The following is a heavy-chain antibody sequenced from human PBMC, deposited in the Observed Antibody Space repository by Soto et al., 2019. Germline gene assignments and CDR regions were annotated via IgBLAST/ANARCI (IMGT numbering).Heavy chain of an antibody. CDR1: GFALSSSW. D-gene: IGHD6-19*01. Sequence: EVQLVESGGGLVQPGGSLRLSCAGSGFALSSSWMHWVRQDPGKGLVWVSRINFDGSSTDYADSVRGRFTISRDNAKNTLYLEMNSLRADDTAVYHCARGPRGWYGFDYWGQGTLVIVSS. V-gene: IGHV3-74*01. CDR2: INFDGSST. CDR3: ARGPRGWYGFDY. J-gene: IGHJ4*02.